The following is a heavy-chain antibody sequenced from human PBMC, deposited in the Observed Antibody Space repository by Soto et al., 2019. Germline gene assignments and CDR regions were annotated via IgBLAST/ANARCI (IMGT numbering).Heavy chain of an antibody. D-gene: IGHD6-6*01. CDR2: IHPGDSDT. CDR3: AFPARRNYYYGMDV. J-gene: IGHJ6*02. CDR1: GYRFTSYW. Sequence: GESLKISCKGSGYRFTSYWIVWVRQMPGKGLEWMGSIHPGDSDTRYTPSFQGQVTISADKSISTAYLQWSSLKASDTAMYYCAFPARRNYYYGMDVWGQGTTVTAP. V-gene: IGHV5-51*01.